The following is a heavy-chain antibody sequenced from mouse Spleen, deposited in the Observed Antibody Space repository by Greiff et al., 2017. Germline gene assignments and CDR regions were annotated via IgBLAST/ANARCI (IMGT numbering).Heavy chain of an antibody. CDR2: IYPGDGDT. CDR3: ARGDTTVVATDYFDY. D-gene: IGHD1-1*01. V-gene: IGHV1-82*01. Sequence: QVQLKQSGPELVKPGASVKISCKASGYAFSSSWMNWVKQRPGKGLEWIGRIYPGDGDTNYNGKFKGKATLTADKSSSTAYMQLSSLTSEDSAVYFCARGDTTVVATDYFDYWGQGTTLTVSS. J-gene: IGHJ2*01. CDR1: GYAFSSSW.